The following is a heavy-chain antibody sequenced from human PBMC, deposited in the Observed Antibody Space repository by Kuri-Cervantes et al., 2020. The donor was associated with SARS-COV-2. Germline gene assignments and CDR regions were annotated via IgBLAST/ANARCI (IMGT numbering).Heavy chain of an antibody. CDR2: TYYNSQWYP. V-gene: IGHV6-1*01. Sequence: SQNLSLTCAISGESVSSNSAAWDWIRQSPSRGLEWLGRTYYNSQWYPDYSPSVKSRIIIRSDTSKNHVSLQLNSVTPEDTAVYYCAREQISLIVLQSGTFAIWGQGTMVTVSS. CDR3: AREQISLIVLQSGTFAI. CDR1: GESVSSNSAA. J-gene: IGHJ3*02. D-gene: IGHD3-22*01.